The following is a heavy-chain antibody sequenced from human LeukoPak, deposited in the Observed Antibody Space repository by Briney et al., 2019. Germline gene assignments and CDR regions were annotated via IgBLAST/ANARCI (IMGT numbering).Heavy chain of an antibody. D-gene: IGHD2-2*01. CDR1: GYTFTSYD. CDR2: MNPNSGGT. J-gene: IGHJ5*02. Sequence: ASVKVSCKASGYTFTSYDINWVRQATGQGLEWMGWMNPNSGGTNSAQKFQGRVTMTRDTSISTAYMELSRLRSDDTAVYYCARDGIVVVPAANWFDPWGQGTLVTVSS. V-gene: IGHV1-2*02. CDR3: ARDGIVVVPAANWFDP.